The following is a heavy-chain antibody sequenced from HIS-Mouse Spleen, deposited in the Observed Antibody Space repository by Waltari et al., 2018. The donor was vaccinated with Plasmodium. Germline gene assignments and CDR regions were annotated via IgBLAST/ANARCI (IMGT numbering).Heavy chain of an antibody. V-gene: IGHV3-7*01. Sequence: EVQLVESGGGLVKPGGSLRLSCAASGFTFSGYWMSWVRQAPGKGLEWVANIKKDGSEKYYVDSVKGRFTISRDNAKNSLYLQMNSLRAEDTAVYYCASSWYWYFDLWGRGTLVTVSS. CDR3: ASSWYWYFDL. CDR2: IKKDGSEK. J-gene: IGHJ2*01. CDR1: GFTFSGYW. D-gene: IGHD6-13*01.